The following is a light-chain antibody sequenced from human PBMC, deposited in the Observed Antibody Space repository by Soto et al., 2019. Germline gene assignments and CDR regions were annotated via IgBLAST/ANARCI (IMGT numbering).Light chain of an antibody. CDR1: QDISNY. CDR2: DAS. V-gene: IGKV1-33*01. CDR3: QKYNSAPQT. J-gene: IGKJ4*01. Sequence: DIQMTQSPSSLSASVGDRVTITCQASQDISNYLNWYQQKPGKAPKLLIYDASNLETGVPSRFSGSGSGTDFTFTISSLQPEDIATYYCQKYNSAPQTFGGGTKVDIK.